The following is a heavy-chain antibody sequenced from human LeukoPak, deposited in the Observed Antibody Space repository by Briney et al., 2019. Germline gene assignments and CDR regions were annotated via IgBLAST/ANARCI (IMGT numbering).Heavy chain of an antibody. Sequence: SCKASGYTFTSYGMSWVRQAPGKGLEWVSAISGSGGSTYYADSVKGRFTISRDNSKNTLYLQMNSLRAEDTAVYYCANGGVYAPIDYWGQGTLVTVSS. V-gene: IGHV3-23*01. CDR3: ANGGVYAPIDY. CDR2: ISGSGGST. J-gene: IGHJ4*02. CDR1: GYTFTSYG. D-gene: IGHD3-3*01.